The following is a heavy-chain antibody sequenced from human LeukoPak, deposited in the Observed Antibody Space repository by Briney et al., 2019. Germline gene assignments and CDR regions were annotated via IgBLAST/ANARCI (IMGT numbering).Heavy chain of an antibody. D-gene: IGHD6-6*01. CDR2: ISSSSTTI. Sequence: GGSLRLSCAASGFTFGSYSMNWVRQAPGKGLEWVSYISSSSTTIYYADSVKGRFTISRDNAKNSMYVQINSLRAEDTAVYYCATVEYSSPKIDYWGQGTLVTVSS. CDR1: GFTFGSYS. CDR3: ATVEYSSPKIDY. V-gene: IGHV3-48*01. J-gene: IGHJ4*02.